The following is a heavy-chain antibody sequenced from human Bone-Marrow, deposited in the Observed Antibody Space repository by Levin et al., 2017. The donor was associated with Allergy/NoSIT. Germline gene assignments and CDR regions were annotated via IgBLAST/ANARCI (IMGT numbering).Heavy chain of an antibody. J-gene: IGHJ6*02. Sequence: QSGGSLRLSCAASEFIVGSNYMSWVRQAPGKGLDWVSVIYSGGSAYYAESVKGRFTISRDSSKNTLSLQMNSLRVEDTAVYYCVARSNGMDVWGQGTTVTVSS. CDR2: IYSGGSA. D-gene: IGHD6-6*01. V-gene: IGHV3-66*01. CDR3: VARSNGMDV. CDR1: EFIVGSNY.